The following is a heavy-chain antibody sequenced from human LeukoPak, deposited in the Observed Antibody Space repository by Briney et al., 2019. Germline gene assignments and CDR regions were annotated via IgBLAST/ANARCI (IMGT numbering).Heavy chain of an antibody. CDR3: ARDGVVVH. J-gene: IGHJ4*02. Sequence: RASETLSLTCTVSGYSISSGYYWGWIRQPPGKGLEWIGSIYHSGSTYYNPSLKSRVTMSVDTSKNQFSLKLSSVTAADTAVYYCARDGVVVHWGQGTLVTVSS. CDR1: GYSISSGYY. V-gene: IGHV4-38-2*02. CDR2: IYHSGST. D-gene: IGHD2-15*01.